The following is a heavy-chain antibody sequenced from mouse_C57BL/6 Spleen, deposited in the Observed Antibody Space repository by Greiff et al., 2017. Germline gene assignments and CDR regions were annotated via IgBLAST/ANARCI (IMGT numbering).Heavy chain of an antibody. Sequence: DVMLVESGGGLVKPGGSLKLSCAASGFTFSSYAMSWVRQTPEKRLEWVATISDGGSYTYYPDNVTGRFTISRDNAKNTLYLQMSHLKSEDTAMYYGASLYVGAMDYGGQGTSVTVSS. CDR1: GFTFSSYA. J-gene: IGHJ4*01. V-gene: IGHV5-4*03. D-gene: IGHD2-3*01. CDR3: ASLYVGAMDY. CDR2: ISDGGSYT.